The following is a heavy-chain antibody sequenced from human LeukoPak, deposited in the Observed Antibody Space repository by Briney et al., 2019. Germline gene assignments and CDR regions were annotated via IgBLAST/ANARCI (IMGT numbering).Heavy chain of an antibody. CDR3: ARQGHYDFWSGYPFDY. D-gene: IGHD3-3*01. CDR2: ISSSSSTI. V-gene: IGHV3-48*01. CDR1: GFTFSSYS. Sequence: GGSLRLSCAASGFTFSSYSMNWVRQAPGKGLEWVSYISSSSSTIYYADSVKGRFTISSDNAKNSLYLQMNSLRAEDKAVYYCARQGHYDFWSGYPFDYWGQGTLVTVSS. J-gene: IGHJ4*02.